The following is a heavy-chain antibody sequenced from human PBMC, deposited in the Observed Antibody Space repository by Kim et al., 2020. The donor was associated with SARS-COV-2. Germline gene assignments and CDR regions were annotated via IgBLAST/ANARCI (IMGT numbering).Heavy chain of an antibody. D-gene: IGHD6-19*01. J-gene: IGHJ4*02. CDR1: GGSISSYY. Sequence: SETLSLTCTVSGGSISSYYWSWIRQPPGKGLEWIGYIYYSGSTNYNPSLKSRVTISVDTSKNQFSLKLSSVTAADTAVYYCARVETKKEGGHISGWYYFDYWGQGTLVTVSS. CDR3: ARVETKKEGGHISGWYYFDY. CDR2: IYYSGST. V-gene: IGHV4-59*13.